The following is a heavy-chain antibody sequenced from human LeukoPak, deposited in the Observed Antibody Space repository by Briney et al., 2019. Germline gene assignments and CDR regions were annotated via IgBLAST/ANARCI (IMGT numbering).Heavy chain of an antibody. Sequence: ASVKISCKVSGYTFTDHYMHWVQQAPGKGLEWMGLVDPEDGETIYAEKFQGRVTITADTSTDTAYMELSSLRSEDTAVYYCARTPQVEPRQLRLYYYDSSGYYPFDYWGQGTLVTVSS. CDR3: ARTPQVEPRQLRLYYYDSSGYYPFDY. J-gene: IGHJ4*02. V-gene: IGHV1-69-2*01. D-gene: IGHD3-22*01. CDR2: VDPEDGET. CDR1: GYTFTDHY.